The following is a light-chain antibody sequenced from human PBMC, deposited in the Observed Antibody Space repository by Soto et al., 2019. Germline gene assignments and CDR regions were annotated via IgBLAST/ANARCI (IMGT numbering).Light chain of an antibody. CDR3: QKSYSTPRN. CDR1: QSISIW. J-gene: IGKJ5*01. V-gene: IGKV1-5*01. Sequence: DIQMTQSPSTLSASVLYIVIITFRSSQSISIWLALYQQTPGKAPKLLIYDASSLESGVPSRFSCSGSGTEFTLTISSLQPDDFATYYCQKSYSTPRNFGQGTRLVIK. CDR2: DAS.